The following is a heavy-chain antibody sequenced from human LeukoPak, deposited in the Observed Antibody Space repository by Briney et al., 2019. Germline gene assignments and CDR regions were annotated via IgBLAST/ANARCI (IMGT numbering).Heavy chain of an antibody. D-gene: IGHD2-15*01. V-gene: IGHV1-2*04. CDR2: INPNSGGT. J-gene: IGHJ4*02. CDR3: ARDFGYCSGGSCYPDY. CDR1: GYTFTGYY. Sequence: GASVKVSCKASGYTFTGYYMHWVRQAPGQGLEWMGWINPNSGGTNYAQKFQGWVTMTRDTSISTAYMELSRLGSDDTAVYYCARDFGYCSGGSCYPDYWGQGTLVTVSS.